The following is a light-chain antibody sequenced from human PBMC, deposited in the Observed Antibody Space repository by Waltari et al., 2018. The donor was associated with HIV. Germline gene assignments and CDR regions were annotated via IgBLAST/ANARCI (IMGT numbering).Light chain of an antibody. V-gene: IGLV1-51*02. CDR3: GTWDRSLSGGV. Sequence: QSVLTQPPSVSAPPGQKVTISCSGSTSNIGSNSVSWYQQLPGTAPKLLIYENDKRPSGISDRFSGFKSGSAATLGITGLQTGDEADYYCGTWDRSLSGGVFGGGTKLTVL. CDR2: END. J-gene: IGLJ2*01. CDR1: TSNIGSNS.